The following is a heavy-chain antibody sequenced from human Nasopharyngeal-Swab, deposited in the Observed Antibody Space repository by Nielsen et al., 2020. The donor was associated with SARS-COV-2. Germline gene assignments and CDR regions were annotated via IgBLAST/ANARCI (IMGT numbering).Heavy chain of an antibody. CDR1: GFTFGSYW. J-gene: IGHJ4*02. CDR3: ARENWGKLDY. Sequence: GGSLRLSCAASGFTFGSYWMNWVRLAPVNRLEWVATVKQDGSAVYHVDSLKGRFTISRDNAKNSLYLQMNSLRADDTAVYYCARENWGKLDYWGQGALVPVSS. V-gene: IGHV3-7*04. D-gene: IGHD7-27*01. CDR2: VKQDGSAV.